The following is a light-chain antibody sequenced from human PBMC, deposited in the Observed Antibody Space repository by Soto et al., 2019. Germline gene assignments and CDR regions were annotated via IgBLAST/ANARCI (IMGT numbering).Light chain of an antibody. V-gene: IGKV3-15*01. CDR3: QQYNNWPPWT. Sequence: EIVMTQSPANLSVSPGERATLSCRASQSVTTNLAWYQQKPGQAPILLIYGASTRAAGVPARFSGSGSGTEFTLTISSLQSEDFAVYYCQQYNNWPPWTFGQGTKVEIK. J-gene: IGKJ1*01. CDR2: GAS. CDR1: QSVTTN.